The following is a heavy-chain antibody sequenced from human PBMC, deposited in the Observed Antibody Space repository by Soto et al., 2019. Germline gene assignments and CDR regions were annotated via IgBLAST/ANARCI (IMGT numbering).Heavy chain of an antibody. V-gene: IGHV2-70*01. CDR2: IDWDDDK. D-gene: IGHD1-7*01. CDR1: GFSLSTSGMC. J-gene: IGHJ6*02. Sequence: SGPTLVNPTQTLTLTCTFSGFSLSTSGMCVSWIRQPPGKALEWLALIDWDDDKYYSTSLKTRPTISKDTSKNQVVLTMTNMDPVDTATYYCARTPELRSDLQYYYYYYGMDVWGQGTTVTVSS. CDR3: ARTPELRSDLQYYYYYYGMDV.